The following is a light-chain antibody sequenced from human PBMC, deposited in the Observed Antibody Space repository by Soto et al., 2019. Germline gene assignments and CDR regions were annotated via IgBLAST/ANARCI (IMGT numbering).Light chain of an antibody. CDR3: SSYAGGNNLL. J-gene: IGLJ3*02. CDR2: EVT. V-gene: IGLV2-8*01. CDR1: TSDFGVYDL. Sequence: QSALAQPPSAAGSPGQSVTISCTGTTSDFGVYDLVSWYQHRPGRAPRLIIYEVTKRPSGIPVRFSGSKSGNTASLTVAGLQADDEAPYYCSSYAGGNNLLFGGGTKLTVL.